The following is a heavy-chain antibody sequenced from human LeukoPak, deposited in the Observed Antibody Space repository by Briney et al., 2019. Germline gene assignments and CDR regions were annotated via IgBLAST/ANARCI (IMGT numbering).Heavy chain of an antibody. J-gene: IGHJ5*02. CDR2: IYYSGST. CDR3: ARVFIVVVPAALINNWFDP. Sequence: SETLSLTCTVSGGSISGYWSWIRQPPGKGLEWIGSIYYSGSTYYNPSLKSRVTISVDTSKNQFSLKLSSVTAADTAVYYCARVFIVVVPAALINNWFDPWGQGTLVTVSS. CDR1: GGSISGY. D-gene: IGHD2-2*01. V-gene: IGHV4-39*07.